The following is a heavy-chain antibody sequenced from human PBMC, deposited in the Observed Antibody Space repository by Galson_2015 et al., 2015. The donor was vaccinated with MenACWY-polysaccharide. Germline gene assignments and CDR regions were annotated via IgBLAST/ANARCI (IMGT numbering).Heavy chain of an antibody. CDR3: AKREARNSGPFDL. CDR2: ITYDGSDQ. CDR1: GFTFSSYG. D-gene: IGHD6-19*01. J-gene: IGHJ4*02. Sequence: LRLSCAASGFTFSSYGMHWVRQAPGKGLEWVTYITYDGSDQNYARSVKGRFTISRDNSKSMLYLQMDSPRAEDTAVYHCAKREARNSGPFDLWGQGALVTVSS. V-gene: IGHV3-30*18.